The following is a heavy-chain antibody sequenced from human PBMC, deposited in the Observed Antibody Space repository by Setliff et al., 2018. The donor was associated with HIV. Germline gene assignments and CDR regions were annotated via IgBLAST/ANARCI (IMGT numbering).Heavy chain of an antibody. J-gene: IGHJ6*02. CDR3: ARGAIVPAAMVSRYNYYGMDV. CDR1: GYSFSNFA. Sequence: ASVKVSCKASGYSFSNFAIHWVRQAPGQRLEWLGWINAGSGNTRYSQKFQDRLTITRDTSASTVYMELRSLRSDDTAVFYCARGAIVPAAMVSRYNYYGMDVWGQGTTVTVSS. D-gene: IGHD2-2*01. V-gene: IGHV1-3*01. CDR2: INAGSGNT.